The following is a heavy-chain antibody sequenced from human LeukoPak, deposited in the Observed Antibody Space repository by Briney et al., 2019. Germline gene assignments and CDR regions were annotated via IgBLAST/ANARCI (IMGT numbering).Heavy chain of an antibody. CDR2: ISNTGSYI. Sequence: NPGGSLRLSCAASGFTFSRYSMNWVRQAPGKGLEWVSSISNTGSYISYAEFVKGRFSISRDNAKNSLYLQMNSLRAEDTAVYYCARDVGTYGDLFHAFDIWGQGTMVTVSS. V-gene: IGHV3-21*01. D-gene: IGHD4-17*01. J-gene: IGHJ3*02. CDR3: ARDVGTYGDLFHAFDI. CDR1: GFTFSRYS.